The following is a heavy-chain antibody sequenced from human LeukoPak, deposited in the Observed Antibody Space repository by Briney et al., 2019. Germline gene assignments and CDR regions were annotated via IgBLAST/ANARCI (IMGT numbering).Heavy chain of an antibody. CDR1: GFTFSSYG. CDR2: ISGSGGST. J-gene: IGHJ4*02. D-gene: IGHD5-24*01. CDR3: AKDLGEWLAPIDY. V-gene: IGHV3-23*01. Sequence: GGSLRLSCAASGFTFSSYGMSWVRQAPGKGLEWVSAISGSGGSTYYADSVKGRFTISRDNSKNTLYLQMNSLRAEDTAVYYCAKDLGEWLAPIDYWGQGTLVTVSS.